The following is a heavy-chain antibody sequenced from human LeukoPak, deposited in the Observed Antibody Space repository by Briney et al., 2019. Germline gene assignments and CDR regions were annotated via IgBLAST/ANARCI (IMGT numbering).Heavy chain of an antibody. CDR2: ISSSSSTI. CDR3: ARDRKDYYDSSGYYLDY. J-gene: IGHJ4*02. V-gene: IGHV3-48*01. Sequence: GGSLRLSCAASGFTFSSYSMNWVRQAPGKGLEWVSYISSSSSTIYYADSVKGRFTISRDNSKNTLYLQMNSLRAEDTAVYYCARDRKDYYDSSGYYLDYWGQGTLVTVSS. D-gene: IGHD3-22*01. CDR1: GFTFSSYS.